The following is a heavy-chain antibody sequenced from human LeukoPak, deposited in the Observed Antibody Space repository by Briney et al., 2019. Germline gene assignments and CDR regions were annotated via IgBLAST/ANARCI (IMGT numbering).Heavy chain of an antibody. J-gene: IGHJ6*04. CDR2: IIPIFGTA. CDR1: GGTFSSYA. D-gene: IGHD3/OR15-3a*01. V-gene: IGHV1-69*06. CDR3: AGEGLHYGMDV. Sequence: SAKVSCKASGGTFSSYAISWVRQAPGQGLEWMGGIIPIFGTANYAQKFQGRVTITADKSTSTAYMELSSLRSEDTAVYYCAGEGLHYGMDVWGKGTTVTVSS.